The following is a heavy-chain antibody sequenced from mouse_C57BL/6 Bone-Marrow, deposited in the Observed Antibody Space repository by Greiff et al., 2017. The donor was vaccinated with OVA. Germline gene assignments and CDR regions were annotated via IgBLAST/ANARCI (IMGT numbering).Heavy chain of an antibody. Sequence: VKLQESGPELVKPGASVKISCKASGYAFSSSWMNWVKQRPGKGLEWIGRIYPGDGDTNYNGKFKGKATLTADKSSSTAYMQLSSLTSEDSAVYFCASNLPHWYFDVWGTGTTVTVSS. CDR2: IYPGDGDT. CDR3: ASNLPHWYFDV. CDR1: GYAFSSSW. J-gene: IGHJ1*03. V-gene: IGHV1-82*01.